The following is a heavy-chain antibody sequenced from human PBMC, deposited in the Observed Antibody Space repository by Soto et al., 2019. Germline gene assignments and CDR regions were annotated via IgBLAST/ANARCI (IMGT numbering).Heavy chain of an antibody. CDR3: VREGRSITSCNSCCAFDI. J-gene: IGHJ3*02. CDR1: GFTSWDYD. CDR2: ISRSGNTM. Sequence: QVQLVESGGALVKPGGSLRLSCAASGFTSWDYDMSWIRQAPGKGLEWVSYISRSGNTMYYDDVVKRRFTISRDNAVNSGFLRMSSLRAEDTAVYYFVREGRSITSCNSCCAFDIWCQGTMVTVSS. D-gene: IGHD2-2*01. V-gene: IGHV3-11*01.